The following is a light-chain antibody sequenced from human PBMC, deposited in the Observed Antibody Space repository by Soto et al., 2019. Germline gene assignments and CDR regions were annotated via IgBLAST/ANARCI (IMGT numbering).Light chain of an antibody. CDR3: ATRDDSLSGHWL. V-gene: IGLV1-47*01. Sequence: QPVLTQPPSASGTPGQRVTISCSGSSSNIGSNYVNWYQHLPGTAPKLLIYRNDQRPSGVPDRFSGSKSSTSASLAISGLRSEDEAEYYCATRDDSLSGHWLFGGGTKLTVL. J-gene: IGLJ3*02. CDR1: SSNIGSNY. CDR2: RND.